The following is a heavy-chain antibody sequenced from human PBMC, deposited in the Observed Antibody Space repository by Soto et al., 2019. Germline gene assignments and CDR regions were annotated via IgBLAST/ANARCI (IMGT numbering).Heavy chain of an antibody. Sequence: QVPLVQSGAEVKKPGASVKVSCKASGYSFTDYHIHWVRQAPGQGLEWLGRINPKSGGTSTAQKFQGWVTMTTYTSISTASMELTRLTADDTAIYYCARGDSTDCSNGVCSFFYNHDMDVWGQGTTVTVSS. J-gene: IGHJ6*02. D-gene: IGHD2-8*01. CDR2: INPKSGGT. V-gene: IGHV1-2*04. CDR3: ARGDSTDCSNGVCSFFYNHDMDV. CDR1: GYSFTDYH.